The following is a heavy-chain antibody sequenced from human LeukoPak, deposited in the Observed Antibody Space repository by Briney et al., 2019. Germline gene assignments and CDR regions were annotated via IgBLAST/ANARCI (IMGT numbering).Heavy chain of an antibody. J-gene: IGHJ5*02. V-gene: IGHV4-61*02. CDR2: IYTSGST. Sequence: SSETLSLTCTVSGGPISSGSYYWSWIRQPAGKGLEWIGRIYTSGSTNYNPSLKSRVTISVDTSKNQFSLKLSSVTAADTAVYYCARGGRFGYCSGGSCYPRWFDPWGQGTLVTVSS. CDR1: GGPISSGSYY. D-gene: IGHD2-15*01. CDR3: ARGGRFGYCSGGSCYPRWFDP.